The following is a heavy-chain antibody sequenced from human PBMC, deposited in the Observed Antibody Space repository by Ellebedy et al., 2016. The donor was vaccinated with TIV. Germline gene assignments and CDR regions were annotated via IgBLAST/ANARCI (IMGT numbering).Heavy chain of an antibody. CDR3: GRAMDV. Sequence: GGSLRLSXAASGFTFSNYWMSWVRQAPGKGLEWVANIKQDESEKYYVDSVKGRFTISRDNAKNSLYLQMNSLRVEDTAVYYCGRAMDVWGKGTTVTVSS. V-gene: IGHV3-7*01. CDR1: GFTFSNYW. J-gene: IGHJ6*04. CDR2: IKQDESEK.